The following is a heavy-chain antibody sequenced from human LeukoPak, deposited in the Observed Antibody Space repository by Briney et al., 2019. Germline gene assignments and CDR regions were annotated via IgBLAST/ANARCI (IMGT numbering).Heavy chain of an antibody. CDR3: AIERSFCEGDCSDY. CDR1: GYSFSDYE. V-gene: IGHV3-48*03. J-gene: IGHJ4*02. Sequence: GGSLRLSCAGSGYSFSDYEMNWVRQAPGRGLEWVAYIWSSGTVTHYTDSVKDRFTISRDNGKNSLFPQMNGLRAEDTAVYCCAIERSFCEGDCSDYWGQGTLVTVSS. D-gene: IGHD2-21*01. CDR2: IWSSGTVT.